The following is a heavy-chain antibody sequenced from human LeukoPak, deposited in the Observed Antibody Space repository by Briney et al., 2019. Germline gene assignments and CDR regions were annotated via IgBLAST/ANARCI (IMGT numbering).Heavy chain of an antibody. CDR1: GGSISSGGYY. CDR2: IYYSGST. V-gene: IGHV4-31*03. D-gene: IGHD3-3*01. CDR3: ARDSDFWSGYYKPPGYYYMDV. J-gene: IGHJ6*03. Sequence: SETLSLTCTVSGGSISSGGYYWSWIRQHPGKGLEWIGYIYYSGSTYYNPSLKSRVTISVDTSKNQFSLKLSSVTAADTAVYYCARDSDFWSGYYKPPGYYYMDVWGKGTTDTVSS.